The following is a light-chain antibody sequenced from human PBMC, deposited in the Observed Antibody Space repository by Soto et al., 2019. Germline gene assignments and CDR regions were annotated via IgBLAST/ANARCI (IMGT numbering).Light chain of an antibody. V-gene: IGLV2-14*03. CDR2: DVS. J-gene: IGLJ1*01. Sequence: QSVLTQPASVSGSPGQSITISCTGSSSDVGGYNFVSWYQQHPGKVPKLMIYDVSSRPSGVSARFSGAKSANTASLTISGLQADAEGEYYCSSYTGGSTQVFGRGTKVTVL. CDR1: SSDVGGYNF. CDR3: SSYTGGSTQV.